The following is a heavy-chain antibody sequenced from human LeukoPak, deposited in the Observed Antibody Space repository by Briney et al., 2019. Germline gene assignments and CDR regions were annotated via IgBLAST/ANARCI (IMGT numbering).Heavy chain of an antibody. D-gene: IGHD6-19*01. CDR3: TRPPTGYSSGH. V-gene: IGHV3-73*01. CDR1: GFTFSGSA. CDR2: IRSKANSYAT. J-gene: IGHJ4*02. Sequence: PGGSLRLSCAASGFTFSGSAMHWVRQASGKGLEWVGRIRSKANSYATAYAASVKGRFTISRDDSKNTAYLQMYSLKTEDTAVYYCTRPPTGYSSGHWGQGTLVTVSS.